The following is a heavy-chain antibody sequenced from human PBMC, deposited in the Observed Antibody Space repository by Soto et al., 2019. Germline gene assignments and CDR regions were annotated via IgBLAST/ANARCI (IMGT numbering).Heavy chain of an antibody. CDR1: GYTFTRYD. J-gene: IGHJ4*02. Sequence: QVQLVQSGAEVKKPGASVKVSCKASGYTFTRYDITWVRQDTGQGLEWMGWMNPNSGNTGYAQKLQGRVTMTRNTSISTAYMELRSLRSEDTAVYYCARANSSPFDYWGQGTLVTVSS. CDR2: MNPNSGNT. V-gene: IGHV1-8*01. CDR3: ARANSSPFDY.